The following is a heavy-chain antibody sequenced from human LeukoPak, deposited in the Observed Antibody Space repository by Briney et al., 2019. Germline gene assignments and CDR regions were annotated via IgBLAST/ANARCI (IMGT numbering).Heavy chain of an antibody. CDR1: GGSISSSNYY. D-gene: IGHD1-26*01. V-gene: IGHV4-39*01. CDR2: IYYSGST. J-gene: IGHJ4*02. Sequence: PSETLSLTCTVSGGSISSSNYYWGWIRQPPGKGLEWIGRIYYSGSTYYNPSLKSRVTMSVDMSKNQFSLNLSSVTAAETAVFYCARLDGGATWPLDSWGQGTLVTVSS. CDR3: ARLDGGATWPLDS.